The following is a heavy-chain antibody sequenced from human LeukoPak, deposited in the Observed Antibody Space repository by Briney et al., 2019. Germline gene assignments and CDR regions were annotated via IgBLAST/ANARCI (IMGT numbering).Heavy chain of an antibody. J-gene: IGHJ5*02. Sequence: RASVKVSCKASGGTFSSYAISWVRQAPGQGLEWMGGIIPIFGTANYAQKFQGRVTMTTDTSTSTAYMELRSLRSDDTAVYYCARFPFFYYGSGSYFNWFDPWGQGTLVTVSS. CDR1: GGTFSSYA. D-gene: IGHD3-10*01. V-gene: IGHV1-69*05. CDR3: ARFPFFYYGSGSYFNWFDP. CDR2: IIPIFGTA.